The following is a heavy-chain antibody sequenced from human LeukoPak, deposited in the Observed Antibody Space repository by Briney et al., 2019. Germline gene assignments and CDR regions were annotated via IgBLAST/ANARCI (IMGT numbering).Heavy chain of an antibody. J-gene: IGHJ4*02. D-gene: IGHD2-21*02. CDR1: GFTFSSYA. Sequence: GGSLRLSCAASGFTFSSYAMSWVRQAPGKGLEWVSAISGSGGSTYYADSVKGRFTISRDNSKSTLYLQMNSLRAEDTAVYYCAKDITVVVTAIGYWGQGTLVTVSS. V-gene: IGHV3-23*01. CDR3: AKDITVVVTAIGY. CDR2: ISGSGGST.